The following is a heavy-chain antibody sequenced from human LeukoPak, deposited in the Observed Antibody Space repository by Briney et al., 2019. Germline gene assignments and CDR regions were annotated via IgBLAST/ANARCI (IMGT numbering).Heavy chain of an antibody. J-gene: IGHJ4*02. V-gene: IGHV4-39*07. CDR2: VFYNGAT. D-gene: IGHD1-26*01. Sequence: SETLSLTCIVSGGSISSSIYYWAWVRQPPGKGLEWIGTVFYNGATQYSPSLRSRVTISIDTSTNQVSLYLTSVTAADTAMYFCARSFSEKFYFESWGQGTLVTVSS. CDR3: ARSFSEKFYFES. CDR1: GGSISSSIYY.